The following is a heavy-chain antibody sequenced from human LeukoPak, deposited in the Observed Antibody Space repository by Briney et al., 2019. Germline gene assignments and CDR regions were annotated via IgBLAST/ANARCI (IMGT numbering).Heavy chain of an antibody. V-gene: IGHV3-30-3*01. CDR1: GFTFSSYA. J-gene: IGHJ4*02. Sequence: GGSLRLSFAASGFTFSSYAMHWVRQAPGKGLEWVAVISYDGSNKYYADSVKGRFTISRDNSKNTLYLQMNSLRAEDTAVYYCARAGIAAAGTGYFDYWGQGTLVTVSS. CDR2: ISYDGSNK. D-gene: IGHD6-13*01. CDR3: ARAGIAAAGTGYFDY.